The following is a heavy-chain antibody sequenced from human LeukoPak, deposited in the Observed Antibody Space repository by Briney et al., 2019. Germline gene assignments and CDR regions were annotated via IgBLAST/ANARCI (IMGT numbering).Heavy chain of an antibody. CDR2: VYYSGST. CDR1: GGSISSSSYY. V-gene: IGHV4-39*01. CDR3: ARQFFWSGYYHAFDI. Sequence: SETLSLTCTVSGGSISSSSYYWGWIRQPRGKGLEGIGTVYYSGSTYYNPSLKSRVTISVDTSKNQFSLKLSSVTAADTAVYYYARQFFWSGYYHAFDIWGQGTMVTVSS. D-gene: IGHD3-3*01. J-gene: IGHJ3*02.